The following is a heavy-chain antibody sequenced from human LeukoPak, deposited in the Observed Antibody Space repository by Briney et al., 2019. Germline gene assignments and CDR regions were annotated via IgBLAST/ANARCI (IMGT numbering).Heavy chain of an antibody. Sequence: SETLSLTCAVYNGSFGGYYWSWIRQSPGKGLEWIGEVSHSGETNYNPSLRSRVTISVDTSKNHFSLNLNSVTAADTAVHNCARAGWNGGGGFDPWGQGTLVTVSS. CDR2: VSHSGET. CDR3: ARAGWNGGGGFDP. J-gene: IGHJ5*02. D-gene: IGHD3-16*01. CDR1: NGSFGGYY. V-gene: IGHV4-34*01.